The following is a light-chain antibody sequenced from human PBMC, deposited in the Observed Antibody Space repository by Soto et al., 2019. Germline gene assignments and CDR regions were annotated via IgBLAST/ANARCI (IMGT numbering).Light chain of an antibody. CDR3: QTWGTGIQV. CDR1: SGHSSYA. J-gene: IGLJ3*02. V-gene: IGLV4-69*01. Sequence: QPVLTQSPSASASLGASVKLTCTLSSGHSSYAIAWHQQQPEKGPRYLMKLNSDGSHSKGDGIPDRFSGSSSGAERYLTISSLQYEDEADYYCQTWGTGIQVFGGGTKVTVL. CDR2: LNSDGSH.